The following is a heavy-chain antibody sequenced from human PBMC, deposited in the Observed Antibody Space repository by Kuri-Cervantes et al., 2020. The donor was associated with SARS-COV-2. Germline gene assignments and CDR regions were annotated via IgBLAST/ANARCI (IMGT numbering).Heavy chain of an antibody. Sequence: GESLKISCAASRFAFDTYSMNWVRQAPGRGLEWVSYINSRNTTVYYADSVKGRFTISRDNAKNSLYLQMNSLRGDDTAVYFCARDIYSGWSGLWGFDLWGQGTMVTVSS. V-gene: IGHV3-48*01. J-gene: IGHJ3*01. CDR2: INSRNTTV. CDR3: ARDIYSGWSGLWGFDL. CDR1: RFAFDTYS. D-gene: IGHD5-12*01.